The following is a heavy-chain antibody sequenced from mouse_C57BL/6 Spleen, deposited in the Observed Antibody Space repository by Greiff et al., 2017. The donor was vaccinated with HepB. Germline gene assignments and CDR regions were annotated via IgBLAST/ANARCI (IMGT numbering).Heavy chain of an antibody. D-gene: IGHD1-1*01. V-gene: IGHV5-4*01. CDR2: ISDGGSYT. CDR1: GFTFSSYA. CDR3: ARDKGIYCGSSWFAY. J-gene: IGHJ3*01. Sequence: EVKLMESGGGLVKPGGSLKLSCAASGFTFSSYAMSWVRQTPEKRLEWVATISDGGSYTYYPDNVKGRFTISRDNAKNNLYLQMSHLKSEDTAMYYCARDKGIYCGSSWFAYWGQGTLVTVSA.